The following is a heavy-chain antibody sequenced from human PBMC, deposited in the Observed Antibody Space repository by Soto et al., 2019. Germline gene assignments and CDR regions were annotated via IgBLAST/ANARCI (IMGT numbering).Heavy chain of an antibody. Sequence: GGSLRLSCVASGTTFGSRAMSWVRQAPGEGLEWVSIITDTGGDTKYADSVRGRFTISRDNSKNTLYLQMSSLRVEDSAVYYCARGSTDAYPGSRIFDFWGRGTLVNVS. CDR1: GTTFGSRA. J-gene: IGHJ4*02. CDR3: ARGSTDAYPGSRIFDF. D-gene: IGHD3-10*01. V-gene: IGHV3-23*01. CDR2: ITDTGGDT.